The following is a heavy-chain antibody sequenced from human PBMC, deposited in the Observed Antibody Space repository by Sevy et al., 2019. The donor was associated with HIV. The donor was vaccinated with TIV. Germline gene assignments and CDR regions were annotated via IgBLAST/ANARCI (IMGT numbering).Heavy chain of an antibody. J-gene: IGHJ5*02. Sequence: ASVKVSCKVSEYTLTQLSMHWVRQAPGKGLEWMGHFDPEDGETIYGQKFLGRVTMTEDTSANTAYMQLNSLTSEDTAVYYCATEGLRYYSGASLYQGDRFDPWGQGTLVTVSS. D-gene: IGHD2-15*01. CDR1: EYTLTQLS. CDR3: ATEGLRYYSGASLYQGDRFDP. V-gene: IGHV1-24*01. CDR2: FDPEDGET.